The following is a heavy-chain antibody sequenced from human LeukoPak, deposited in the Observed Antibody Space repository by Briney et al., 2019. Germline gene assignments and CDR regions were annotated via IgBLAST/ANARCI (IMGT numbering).Heavy chain of an antibody. D-gene: IGHD5-12*01. V-gene: IGHV4-61*01. CDR1: GDSISSSNCY. CDR3: ARVVYSGYDFRGAMDV. CDR2: IYYTGST. J-gene: IGHJ6*03. Sequence: SETLSLTCTVSGDSISSSNCYWSWIRQPPGKGLEWIGYIYYTGSTNHNPSLKSRVTISVDTSKNQFSLKLSSVTAADTAVYYCARVVYSGYDFRGAMDVWGKGTTVTVSS.